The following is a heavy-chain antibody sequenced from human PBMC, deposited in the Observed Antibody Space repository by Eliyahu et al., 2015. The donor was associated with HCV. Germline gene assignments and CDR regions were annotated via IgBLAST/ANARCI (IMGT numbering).Heavy chain of an antibody. D-gene: IGHD3-10*01. CDR2: ISGSGGST. Sequence: EVQLLESGGGLVQPGGSLRLXCAASGFTFSSYAMGWVRQAPGKGLEWVSAISGSGGSTYYADSVKGRFTISRDNSKNTLYLQMNSLRAEDTAVYYCAKDRSYGSGSYFDYWGQGTLVTVSS. CDR1: GFTFSSYA. V-gene: IGHV3-23*01. CDR3: AKDRSYGSGSYFDY. J-gene: IGHJ4*02.